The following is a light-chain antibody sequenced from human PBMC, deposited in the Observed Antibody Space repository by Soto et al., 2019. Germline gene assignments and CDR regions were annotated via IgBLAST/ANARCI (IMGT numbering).Light chain of an antibody. Sequence: QLVLTQSPSASASLGASVKLTCTMSSGHSSYAIAWHQQQPEKGPRYLMKVNSDGSHIKGDGIPDRFSGFSSGAERYLTISSLQSEDEADYYCQTWGTDIHVVFGGGTKLTVL. CDR1: SGHSSYA. CDR2: VNSDGSH. J-gene: IGLJ2*01. V-gene: IGLV4-69*02. CDR3: QTWGTDIHVV.